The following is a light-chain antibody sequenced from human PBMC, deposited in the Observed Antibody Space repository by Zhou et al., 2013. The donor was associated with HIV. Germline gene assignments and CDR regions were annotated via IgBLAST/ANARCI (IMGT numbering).Light chain of an antibody. CDR3: QQYGSSPRIT. V-gene: IGKV3-11*01. J-gene: IGKJ5*01. CDR1: QTVGAN. CDR2: DAS. Sequence: EVVMTQSPATLSVSPGERATLSCRTSQTVGANLAWYQHKPGQAPRLLIYDASNRATGIPARFSGSGSGTDFTLTISSLEPEDFAVYYCQQYGSSPRITFGQGTRLEIK.